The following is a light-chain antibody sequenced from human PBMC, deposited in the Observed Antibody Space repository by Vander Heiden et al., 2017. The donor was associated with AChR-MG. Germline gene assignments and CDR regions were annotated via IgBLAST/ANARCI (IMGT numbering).Light chain of an antibody. CDR1: QSIRSW. CDR2: KAS. V-gene: IGKV1-5*03. CDR3: QQYNSYSRG. Sequence: DIQMTQSPSTLSASVGDRVTITCRASQSIRSWLAWYQQKPGKAPKVLIYKASSLESGVPSRFSGSGSGTEFTLTISSLQPDDFATYYCQQYNSYSRGFGQGTKVEIK. J-gene: IGKJ1*01.